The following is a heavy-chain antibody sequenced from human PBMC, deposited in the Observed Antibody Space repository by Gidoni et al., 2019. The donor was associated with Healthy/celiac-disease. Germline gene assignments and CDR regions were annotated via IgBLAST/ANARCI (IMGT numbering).Heavy chain of an antibody. J-gene: IGHJ5*02. CDR2: IYYSGST. CDR3: ARQGPPRLRYCSSTSCFQEHNWCDP. D-gene: IGHD2-2*01. CDR1: GSISSSSYY. V-gene: IGHV4-39*01. Sequence: GSISSSSYYWGWIRQPPGKGLEWLGSIYYSGSTYYNPSLTSRGTISVDKSKNQLSLKLSSVTAADTAVYYCARQGPPRLRYCSSTSCFQEHNWCDPWGQGTRVTVSS.